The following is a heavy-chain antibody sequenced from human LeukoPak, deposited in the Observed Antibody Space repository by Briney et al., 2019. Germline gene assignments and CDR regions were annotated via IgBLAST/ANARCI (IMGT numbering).Heavy chain of an antibody. J-gene: IGHJ4*02. D-gene: IGHD5-12*01. V-gene: IGHV4-59*08. CDR2: IYYSGST. Sequence: PSETLSLTCTVSGGSISSYYWSWIRQPPGKGLEWIGYIYYSGSTNYNPSLKSRVTISVDTSKNQFSLKLSSVTAADTAVYYCARFSGYESFDYWGQGTLVTVSS. CDR3: ARFSGYESFDY. CDR1: GGSISSYY.